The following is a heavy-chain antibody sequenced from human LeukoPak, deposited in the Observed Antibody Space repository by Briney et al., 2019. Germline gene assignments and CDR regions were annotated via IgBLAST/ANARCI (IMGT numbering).Heavy chain of an antibody. V-gene: IGHV3-23*01. D-gene: IGHD3-10*01. CDR3: AKSGNYYGSGSFDY. Sequence: GGSLRLSCAASGFAFSSYAMSWVRQAPGKGLEWVSAISGSGGSTYYADSVKGRFTISRDNSKNTLYLQMNSLRAEDTAVYYCAKSGNYYGSGSFDYWGQGTLVTVSS. CDR1: GFAFSSYA. CDR2: ISGSGGST. J-gene: IGHJ4*02.